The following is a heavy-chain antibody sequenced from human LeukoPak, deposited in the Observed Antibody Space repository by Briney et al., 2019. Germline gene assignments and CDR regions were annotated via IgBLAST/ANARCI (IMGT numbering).Heavy chain of an antibody. D-gene: IGHD2-8*02. CDR1: GGFNTHYY. CDR2: FYHSGST. V-gene: IGHV4-59*01. J-gene: IGHJ4*02. Sequence: SETLSLTCSVSGGFNTHYYWSWIRQPPGKGLEWIGYFYHSGSTNYNPSLKSRVTISVDTSKNHFSLKLSSVTAADTAVYYCARESPGVVYAMDYWGQGTLVTVSS. CDR3: ARESPGVVYAMDY.